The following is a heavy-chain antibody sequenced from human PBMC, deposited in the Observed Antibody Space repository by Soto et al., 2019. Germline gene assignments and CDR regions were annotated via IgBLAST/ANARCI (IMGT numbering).Heavy chain of an antibody. Sequence: SVKVSCKASGGTFSSYAISLVRQAPRQGLEWMGGIIPLFGTANYAQKFQGRVTITADKSTSTAYMELSSLRSEDTAVCYCARQLPYCSVGTWYTRTGRAVGDTRTT. J-gene: IGHJ6*04. CDR2: IIPLFGTA. CDR3: ARQLPYCSVGTWYTRTGRAV. V-gene: IGHV1-69*06. CDR1: GGTFSSYA. D-gene: IGHD2-15*01.